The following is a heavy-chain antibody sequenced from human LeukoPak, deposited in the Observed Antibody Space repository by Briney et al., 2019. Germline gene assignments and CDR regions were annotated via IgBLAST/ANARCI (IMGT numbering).Heavy chain of an antibody. CDR3: TRDKAADYGLFDY. J-gene: IGHJ4*02. Sequence: GGSLRLSCAASGFTFSGCWMHWVRQAPGKGPVWVSRINSDGITTSYADSVKGRFTISRDNAKNTLYLQMNSLRAEDTAVYYCTRDKAADYGLFDYWGQGTLVTVSS. D-gene: IGHD3-16*01. CDR1: GFTFSGCW. V-gene: IGHV3-74*01. CDR2: INSDGITT.